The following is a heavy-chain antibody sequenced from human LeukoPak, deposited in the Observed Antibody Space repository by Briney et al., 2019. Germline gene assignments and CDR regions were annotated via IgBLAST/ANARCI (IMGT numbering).Heavy chain of an antibody. CDR3: AREYYDSSGYYCYFDY. D-gene: IGHD3-22*01. Sequence: ASVKVSCKASGGTFSSYAISWVRQAPGQGLEWMGGIIPIFGTANYAQKFQGRVTITADESTSTAYMELSSLRSEDTAVYYCAREYYDSSGYYCYFDYWGQGTLVTVSS. V-gene: IGHV1-69*13. CDR2: IIPIFGTA. J-gene: IGHJ4*02. CDR1: GGTFSSYA.